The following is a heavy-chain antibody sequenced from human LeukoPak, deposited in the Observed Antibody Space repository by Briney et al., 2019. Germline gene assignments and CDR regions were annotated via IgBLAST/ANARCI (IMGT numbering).Heavy chain of an antibody. V-gene: IGHV4-34*01. J-gene: IGHJ6*02. Sequence: SETLSLTCAVYGGSFSGYYWSWIRQPPGKGLEWIGEINHSGSTNYNPPLKSRVTISVDTSKNQFSLKLSSVTAADTAVYYCAPTLDVWGQGTTVTVSS. CDR1: GGSFSGYY. D-gene: IGHD2-15*01. CDR3: APTLDV. CDR2: INHSGST.